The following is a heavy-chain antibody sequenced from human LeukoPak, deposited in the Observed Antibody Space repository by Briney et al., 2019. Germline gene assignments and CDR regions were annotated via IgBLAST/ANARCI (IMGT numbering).Heavy chain of an antibody. CDR1: GYTFTSYG. J-gene: IGHJ4*02. Sequence: GASVKVSCKASGYTFTSYGISWVRQAPGQGLEWMGWISAYNGNTNYAQKLQGRVTMTTDTSTSTVYMELSSLRSEDTAVYYCARVYYGSGIYYFDYWGQGTLVTVSS. CDR2: ISAYNGNT. V-gene: IGHV1-18*01. CDR3: ARVYYGSGIYYFDY. D-gene: IGHD3-10*01.